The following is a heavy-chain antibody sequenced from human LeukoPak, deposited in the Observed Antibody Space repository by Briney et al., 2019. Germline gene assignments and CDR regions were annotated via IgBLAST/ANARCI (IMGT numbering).Heavy chain of an antibody. Sequence: PGGSLRLSCAASGFTFSDYYMSWIRQAPGKGLEWVSCISSSGNTIYDADSVKGRFTISRDNAKNSLYLQMNSLRAEDTAVYYCARVDMYYYDSSGYYPDYWGQGTLVTVSS. CDR3: ARVDMYYYDSSGYYPDY. V-gene: IGHV3-11*01. CDR2: ISSSGNTI. J-gene: IGHJ4*02. CDR1: GFTFSDYY. D-gene: IGHD3-22*01.